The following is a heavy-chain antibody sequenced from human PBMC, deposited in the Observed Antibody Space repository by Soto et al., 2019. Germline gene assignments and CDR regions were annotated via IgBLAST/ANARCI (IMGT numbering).Heavy chain of an antibody. CDR2: ISSSSSTI. J-gene: IGHJ5*02. Sequence: EVQLVESGGGLVQPGGSLRLSCAASGFTFSSYSMNWVRQAPGKGLEWVSYISSSSSTIYYADSVKGRFTISRDNAKNSLYLQMNSLRDEATAVYYCARENYGDYLNWFDPWGQRTLVTVPS. D-gene: IGHD4-17*01. V-gene: IGHV3-48*02. CDR3: ARENYGDYLNWFDP. CDR1: GFTFSSYS.